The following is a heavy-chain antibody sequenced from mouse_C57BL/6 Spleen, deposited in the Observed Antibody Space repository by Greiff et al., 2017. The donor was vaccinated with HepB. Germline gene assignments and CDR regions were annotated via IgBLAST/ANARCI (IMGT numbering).Heavy chain of an antibody. V-gene: IGHV2-9-1*01. J-gene: IGHJ4*01. CDR3: ARHYGSSYYYAMDY. CDR1: GFSLTSYA. CDR2: IWTGGGT. D-gene: IGHD1-1*01. Sequence: VKLVESGPGLVAPSQSLSITCTVSGFSLTSYAISWVRQPPGKGLEWLGVIWTGGGTNYNSALKSRLSISKDNSKSQVFLKMNSLQTDDTARYYCARHYGSSYYYAMDYWGQGTSVTVSS.